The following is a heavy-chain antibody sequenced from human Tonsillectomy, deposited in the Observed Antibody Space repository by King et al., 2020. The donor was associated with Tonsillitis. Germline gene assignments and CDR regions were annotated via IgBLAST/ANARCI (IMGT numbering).Heavy chain of an antibody. V-gene: IGHV1-69*11. Sequence: QLVQSGAEVKKPGSSVKVSCKASGGTFSHYGVSWVRQAPGQGLEWMGGITPILGTANYAEKFHGRVTITADEFTSTVYMELNSLRSEDTAVYYCARDDLWVDCSGGSWPGMDVWGQGTTVTVSS. CDR3: ARDDLWVDCSGGSWPGMDV. J-gene: IGHJ6*02. D-gene: IGHD2-15*01. CDR1: GGTFSHYG. CDR2: ITPILGTA.